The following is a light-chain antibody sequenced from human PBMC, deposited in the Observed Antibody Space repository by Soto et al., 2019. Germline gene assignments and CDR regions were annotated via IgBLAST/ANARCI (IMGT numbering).Light chain of an antibody. CDR1: QSISSW. Sequence: DIQMTQSPSTLSASVGDRVTITCRASQSISSWLAWYQQKPGKAPKLLIYDASRLESGGPSRFSGSGSGTEFTLTISSLQPDDFATYYCQQYRTFGQGTKLEIK. J-gene: IGKJ2*01. CDR2: DAS. V-gene: IGKV1-5*01. CDR3: QQYRT.